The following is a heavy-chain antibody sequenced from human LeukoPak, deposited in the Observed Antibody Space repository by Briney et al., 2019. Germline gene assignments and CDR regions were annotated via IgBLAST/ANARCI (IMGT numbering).Heavy chain of an antibody. CDR1: GSRFTNYR. J-gene: IGHJ1*01. Sequence: GESLKISCRGSGSRFTNYRIAWVRQMPGKGLEWMGIIYPGDSETTYSPSFQGQVTISVDKSINTACLQWSSLRTSDTAMYYCARLDEDFYYDGSGFYFWGQGTLVTVSS. CDR3: ARLDEDFYYDGSGFYF. D-gene: IGHD3-22*01. V-gene: IGHV5-51*01. CDR2: IYPGDSET.